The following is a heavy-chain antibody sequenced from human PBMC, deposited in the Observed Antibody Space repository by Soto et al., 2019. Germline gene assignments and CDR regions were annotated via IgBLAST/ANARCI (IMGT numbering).Heavy chain of an antibody. CDR3: ARAPCIASGEERDEY. Sequence: GASVKVSCKVSGYTLTELSMHWVRQAPGKGLEWMGGFDPEDGVTIYAQKFQGRVTMTADTSTDTAYMGLSSLRSDDTAVYYCARAPCIASGEERDEYWGQGTRVTDPS. V-gene: IGHV1-24*01. CDR1: GYTLTELS. D-gene: IGHD6-13*01. J-gene: IGHJ4*02. CDR2: FDPEDGVT.